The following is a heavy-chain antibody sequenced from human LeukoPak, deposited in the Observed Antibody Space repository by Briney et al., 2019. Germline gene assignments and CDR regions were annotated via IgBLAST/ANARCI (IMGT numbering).Heavy chain of an antibody. D-gene: IGHD2-15*01. V-gene: IGHV1-24*01. CDR1: GYTLTELS. CDR2: SDPEDGET. J-gene: IGHJ1*01. Sequence: GASVKVSCKVSGYTLTELSMHWVRQAPGKGLEWMGGSDPEDGETIYAQKFQGRVTMTEDTSTDTAYMELSSLRSEDTAVYYCATEYCSGGSCYSSEYFQHWGQGTLVTVSS. CDR3: ATEYCSGGSCYSSEYFQH.